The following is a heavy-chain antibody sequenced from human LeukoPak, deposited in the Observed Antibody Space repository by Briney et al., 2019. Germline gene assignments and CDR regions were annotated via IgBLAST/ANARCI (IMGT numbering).Heavy chain of an antibody. Sequence: SETLSLTCTVSGVSISSSNSYWGWIRQPPGKGLEWIGSIYYSRNTYYNASLKSQVSISIDTSKNQFSLRLTSVTAADTAVYYCARQTGSGLFILPGGQGTLVAVSS. V-gene: IGHV4-39*01. J-gene: IGHJ4*02. CDR3: ARQTGSGLFILP. CDR2: IYYSRNT. CDR1: GVSISSSNSY. D-gene: IGHD3/OR15-3a*01.